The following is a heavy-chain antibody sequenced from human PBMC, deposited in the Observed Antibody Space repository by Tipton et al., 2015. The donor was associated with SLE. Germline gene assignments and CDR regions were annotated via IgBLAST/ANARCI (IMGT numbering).Heavy chain of an antibody. CDR2: INHSGST. V-gene: IGHV4-34*01. CDR3: ARILAAAGTGGY. CDR1: GGSFSGYY. J-gene: IGHJ4*02. Sequence: TLSLTCAVYGGSFSGYYWSWIRQSPGKGLEWIGEINHSGSTNYNPSLKSRVTISVDTSKNQFSLKLSSVTAADTAVYYCARILAAAGTGGYWGQGTLVTVSS. D-gene: IGHD6-13*01.